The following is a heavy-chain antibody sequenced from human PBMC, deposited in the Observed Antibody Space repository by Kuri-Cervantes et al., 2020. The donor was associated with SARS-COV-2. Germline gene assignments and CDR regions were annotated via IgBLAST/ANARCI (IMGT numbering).Heavy chain of an antibody. Sequence: ASVKVSCKASGYTFTSYGISWVRQAPGKGLEWMGGFDPEDGETIYAQKFQGRVTMTEDTSTDTAYMELSSLRSEDTAVYYCAADQNGWFDPWGQGTLVTVSS. J-gene: IGHJ5*02. CDR3: AADQNGWFDP. CDR2: FDPEDGET. CDR1: GYTFTSYG. V-gene: IGHV1-24*01.